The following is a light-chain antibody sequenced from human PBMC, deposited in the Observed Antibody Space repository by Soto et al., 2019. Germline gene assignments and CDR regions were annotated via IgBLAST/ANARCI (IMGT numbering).Light chain of an antibody. J-gene: IGLJ2*01. V-gene: IGLV4-69*01. CDR2: LNSDGSH. CDR3: QTWGTGLYVV. CDR1: SGHSNYA. Sequence: QLVLTQSPSASASLGASVKLTCTLSSGHSNYAIAWHQQQPEKGPRYLMKLNSDGSHSKGDGIPDRFSGSSSGAERYLTISSLQSEDEADYDCQTWGTGLYVVFGGGTKLTVL.